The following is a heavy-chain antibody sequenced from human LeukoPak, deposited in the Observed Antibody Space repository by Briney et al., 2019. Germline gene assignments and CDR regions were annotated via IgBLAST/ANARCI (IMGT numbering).Heavy chain of an antibody. V-gene: IGHV4-59*01. Sequence: SETLSLTCTVSGGSINNYYRSWIRQPPGKGLEWIGYIYYSGSTNYNPSLKSRVTISVDTSKNQFSLKLSSVTAADTAVYYCARGSHYYDSSGYRLPYLDYWGQGTLVTVSS. J-gene: IGHJ4*02. CDR1: GGSINNYY. CDR2: IYYSGST. CDR3: ARGSHYYDSSGYRLPYLDY. D-gene: IGHD3-22*01.